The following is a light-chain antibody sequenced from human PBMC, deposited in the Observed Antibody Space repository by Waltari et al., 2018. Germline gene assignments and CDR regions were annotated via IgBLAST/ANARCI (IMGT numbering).Light chain of an antibody. Sequence: SSVLTQPPSVSLAPGKTASITCGGNNIGVKSVHWYQQRPGQAPVLVIYADSARPSGIPERFSGSNSGNTATLTISRVEAGDGADYYCQVWDSNTNHVIFGGGTKLTVL. CDR3: QVWDSNTNHVI. CDR1: NIGVKS. CDR2: ADS. J-gene: IGLJ2*01. V-gene: IGLV3-21*04.